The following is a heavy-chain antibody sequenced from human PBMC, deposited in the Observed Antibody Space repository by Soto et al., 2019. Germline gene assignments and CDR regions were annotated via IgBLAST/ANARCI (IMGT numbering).Heavy chain of an antibody. V-gene: IGHV3-23*01. J-gene: IGHJ3*02. CDR3: AKDRYCSGGSCYSEWAFDI. CDR2: ISGSGGST. Sequence: VQLLESGGGLVQPGGSLRLSCAASGFTFSSYAMTWVRQAPGKGLEWVSTISGSGGSTYYADSVMGRFTISRDNSKNTLYLQMNSLRAEDTAVYYCAKDRYCSGGSCYSEWAFDIWGQGTMVTVSS. D-gene: IGHD2-15*01. CDR1: GFTFSSYA.